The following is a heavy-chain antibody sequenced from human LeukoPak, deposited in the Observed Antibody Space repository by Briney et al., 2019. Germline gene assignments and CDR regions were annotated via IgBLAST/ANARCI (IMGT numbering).Heavy chain of an antibody. D-gene: IGHD3-22*01. J-gene: IGHJ4*02. CDR3: AKEAYDSSGYKLAPFDY. CDR1: GFTFSSYG. CDR2: ISYDGSNK. V-gene: IGHV3-30*18. Sequence: GGSLRLSCAASGFTFSSYGMHWVRQAPGKGLEWVAVISYDGSNKYYADSVKGRFTISRDNSKNTLYLQMNSLRAEDTAVYYCAKEAYDSSGYKLAPFDYWGQGTLVTVSS.